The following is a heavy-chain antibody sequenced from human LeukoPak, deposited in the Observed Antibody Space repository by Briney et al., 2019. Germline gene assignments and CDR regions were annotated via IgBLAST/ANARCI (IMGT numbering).Heavy chain of an antibody. CDR3: AKRYSSSWYRDDAFDI. CDR2: ISGSGGST. D-gene: IGHD6-13*01. J-gene: IGHJ3*02. V-gene: IGHV3-23*01. Sequence: PGGSLRLSCAASGFTFSSYAMSWVRQAPGKGLEWVSAISGSGGSTYYADSVKGRFTISRDNSKSTLYLQMNSLRAEDTAVYYCAKRYSSSWYRDDAFDIWGQGTMVTVSS. CDR1: GFTFSSYA.